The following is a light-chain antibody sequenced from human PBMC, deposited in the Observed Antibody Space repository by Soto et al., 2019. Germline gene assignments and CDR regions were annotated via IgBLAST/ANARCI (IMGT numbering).Light chain of an antibody. Sequence: QSVLTQPPSLSGAPGQRVTISCTGSSSNIGAGYDVHWYQQLPGTAPKLLIYANTNRPSGVPDRFSGSKSGTSASLAITGLRAEDEADYYCCSYAGRNTWVFGGGTKLTVL. V-gene: IGLV1-40*01. CDR3: CSYAGRNTWV. CDR2: ANT. J-gene: IGLJ3*02. CDR1: SSNIGAGYD.